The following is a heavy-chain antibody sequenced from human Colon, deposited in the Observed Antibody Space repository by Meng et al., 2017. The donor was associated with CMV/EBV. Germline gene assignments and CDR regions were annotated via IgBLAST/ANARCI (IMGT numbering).Heavy chain of an antibody. CDR1: EFSFSSYN. J-gene: IGHJ6*02. CDR2: INSTSTYI. V-gene: IGHV3-21*01. Sequence: GGSLRLSCVVSEFSFSSYNFNWVRLAPGKGLEWAASINSTSTYIYYADSVKGRFTVSRDNSKNSLYLQMNSLRAEDTAVYYCANQMPWNYYHGMDLWGQGTTVTVSS. CDR3: ANQMPWNYYHGMDL. D-gene: IGHD3-10*01.